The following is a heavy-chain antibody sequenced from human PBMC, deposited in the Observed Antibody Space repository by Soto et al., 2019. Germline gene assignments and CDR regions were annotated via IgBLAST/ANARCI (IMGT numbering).Heavy chain of an antibody. Sequence: QVQLQQWGAGLLKPSETLSLTCAVYGGSFSGYYWSWIRQPPGKGLEWIGEINHSGSTNYYPSLKSRVTISVDTSQNQFSLKLSSVTAADTAVYYCAIVTGRYYYGMDVWGQGTTVTVSS. CDR3: AIVTGRYYYGMDV. CDR1: GGSFSGYY. J-gene: IGHJ6*02. CDR2: INHSGST. V-gene: IGHV4-34*01.